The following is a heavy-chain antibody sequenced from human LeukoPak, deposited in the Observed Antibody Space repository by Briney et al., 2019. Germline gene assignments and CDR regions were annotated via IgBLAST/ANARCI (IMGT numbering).Heavy chain of an antibody. CDR3: ARALGEGSYDILTGYYFPLGPDY. J-gene: IGHJ4*02. Sequence: GGSLRLSCEASGFTFRNYYISWFRQAPGKGLEWVSWISADGNIIRYADSVKGRFTISRDNSKNTLYLQMNSLRAEDTAVYYCARALGEGSYDILTGYYFPLGPDYWGQGTLVTVSS. D-gene: IGHD3-9*01. CDR1: GFTFRNYY. CDR2: ISADGNII. V-gene: IGHV3-11*04.